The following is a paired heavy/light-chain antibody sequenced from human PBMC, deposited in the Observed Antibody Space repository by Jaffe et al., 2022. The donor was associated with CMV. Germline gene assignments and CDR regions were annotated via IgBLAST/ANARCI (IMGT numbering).Light chain of an antibody. Sequence: DIQMTQSPSSVSASVGDRVTITCRASQGISSWLAWYQQKPGKAPKLLIYAASTLQSGVPSRFSGGGSGTEFTLTISSLQPEDFATYYCHQANTFPRTFGQGTKLEI. CDR1: QGISSW. J-gene: IGKJ2*01. CDR2: AAS. V-gene: IGKV1-12*01. CDR3: HQANTFPRT.
Heavy chain of an antibody. CDR1: GGAISSSGYY. V-gene: IGHV4-31*02. CDR2: IYYSGNT. CDR3: GCQGGYGYHMVDY. J-gene: IGHJ4*02. Sequence: QVQLQESGPGLVKPSQTLSLTCNVSGGAISSSGYYWTWIRQHPGKGLEWIGNIYYSGNTYYDPSLKSRLSISLDPSKNQFSLKLTSVTAADTAVYYCGCQGGYGYHMVDYWGQGTLVTVSS. D-gene: IGHD5-18*01.